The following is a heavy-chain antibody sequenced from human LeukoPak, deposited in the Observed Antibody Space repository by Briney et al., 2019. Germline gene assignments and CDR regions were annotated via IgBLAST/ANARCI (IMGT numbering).Heavy chain of an antibody. J-gene: IGHJ4*02. CDR3: AKGTGSGDYGSKQPFDY. CDR2: ISGSGGST. D-gene: IGHD4-17*01. V-gene: IGHV3-23*01. CDR1: GFTFSSYA. Sequence: GGSLRLSCAASGFTFSSYAMSWVRQAPGKGLEWVSAISGSGGSTYYADSVKGRFTISRDDSKNTLYLQMNSLRAEDTAVYYCAKGTGSGDYGSKQPFDYWGQGTLVTVSS.